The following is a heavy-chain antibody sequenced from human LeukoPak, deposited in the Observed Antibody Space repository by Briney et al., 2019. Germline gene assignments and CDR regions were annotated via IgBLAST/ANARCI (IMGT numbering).Heavy chain of an antibody. V-gene: IGHV1-8*01. CDR1: GYTFTSYD. J-gene: IGHJ4*02. Sequence: ASVKVSCKASGYTFTSYDINWVRQATGQGLEWMGWTNPSSANTGYAQKFQGRVTMTRNTSISTAYMELSSLRSEDTAVYYCARGRGYCTNGVCHRRFDYWGQGTLVTVSS. CDR3: ARGRGYCTNGVCHRRFDY. CDR2: TNPSSANT. D-gene: IGHD2-8*01.